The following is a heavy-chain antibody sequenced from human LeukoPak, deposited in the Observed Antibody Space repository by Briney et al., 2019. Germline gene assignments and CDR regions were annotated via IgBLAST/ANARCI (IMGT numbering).Heavy chain of an antibody. J-gene: IGHJ4*02. CDR2: IKQDGSEK. Sequence: GGSLRLSCAASGFTFSSYWMSWVRQAPGKGLEWVANIKQDGSEKYYVDSVKGRFTISRDNAKNSLYLQMNSLRAEDTAVYYCARDHWGITFFNWGNDGYYAQIGYWGQGTLVTVSS. CDR1: GFTFSSYW. CDR3: ARDHWGITFFNWGNDGYYAQIGY. D-gene: IGHD3-22*01. V-gene: IGHV3-7*01.